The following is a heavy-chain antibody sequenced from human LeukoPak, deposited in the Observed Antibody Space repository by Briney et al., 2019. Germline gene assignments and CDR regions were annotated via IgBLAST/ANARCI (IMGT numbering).Heavy chain of an antibody. CDR1: GFSFSRYW. D-gene: IGHD3-22*01. CDR3: AKRADYYDSSGYPRGPFDY. Sequence: GGSLRLSCAASGFSFSRYWVSWVRQAPGKGLEWVANIKQDGSGKNYVDSVKGRFTISRDNAKNSLYLQMNSLRGEDTAVYYCAKRADYYDSSGYPRGPFDYWGQGTLVTVSS. V-gene: IGHV3-7*03. CDR2: IKQDGSGK. J-gene: IGHJ4*02.